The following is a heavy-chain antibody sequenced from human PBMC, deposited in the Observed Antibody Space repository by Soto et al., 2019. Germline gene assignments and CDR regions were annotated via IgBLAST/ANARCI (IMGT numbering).Heavy chain of an antibody. J-gene: IGHJ3*02. CDR2: IIPILGIA. CDR3: ARVAVVIAMTDAFDI. D-gene: IGHD2-21*01. V-gene: IGHV1-69*02. CDR1: GGTFSSYT. Sequence: QVQLVQSGAEVKKPGSSVKVSCKASGGTFSSYTISWVRQAPGQGLEWMGRIIPILGIANYAQKFQGRVTITADKSTSTAYMELSSVRSEDTAVYYCARVAVVIAMTDAFDIWGQGTMVTVSS.